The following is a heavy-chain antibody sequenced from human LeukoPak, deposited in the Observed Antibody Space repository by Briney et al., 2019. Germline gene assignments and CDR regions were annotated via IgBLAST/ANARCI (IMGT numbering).Heavy chain of an antibody. CDR2: INHSGST. Sequence: SETLSLTCAVYGGSFSGYYWSWIRQPPGKGLEWIGEINHSGSTNYNPSLKSRVTISVDTSKNQFSLKLSSVTAADTAVYYCARQPGYCSGGSCYHFAYDYWGQGTLVTVSS. D-gene: IGHD2-15*01. J-gene: IGHJ4*02. V-gene: IGHV4-34*01. CDR1: GGSFSGYY. CDR3: ARQPGYCSGGSCYHFAYDY.